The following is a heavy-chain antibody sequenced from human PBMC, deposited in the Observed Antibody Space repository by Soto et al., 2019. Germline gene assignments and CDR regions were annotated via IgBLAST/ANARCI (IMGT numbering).Heavy chain of an antibody. V-gene: IGHV3-15*07. D-gene: IGHD3-3*01. CDR2: IKSKTDGGTT. J-gene: IGHJ6*02. Sequence: WIRQPPGKGLEWVGRIKSKTDGGTTDYAAPVKGRFTISRDDSKNTLYLQMNSLKTEDTAVYYCTTRIFGVVIVGPVYHYGMDVWGQGTTVTVSS. CDR3: TTRIFGVVIVGPVYHYGMDV.